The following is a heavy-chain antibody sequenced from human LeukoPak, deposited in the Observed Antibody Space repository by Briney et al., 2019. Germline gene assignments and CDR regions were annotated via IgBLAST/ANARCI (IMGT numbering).Heavy chain of an antibody. D-gene: IGHD2-2*01. CDR3: ARGKVVPAGYYYMDV. J-gene: IGHJ6*03. CDR1: GGSISSYY. V-gene: IGHV4-59*08. CDR2: IYYSGST. Sequence: SETLSLTCTVSGGSISSYYWSWIRQPPGKGLEWIGYIYYSGSTNYNPSLKSRVTISVDTSKNQFSLKLSSVTAADTAVYYCARGKVVPAGYYYMDVWGKGTTVTVSS.